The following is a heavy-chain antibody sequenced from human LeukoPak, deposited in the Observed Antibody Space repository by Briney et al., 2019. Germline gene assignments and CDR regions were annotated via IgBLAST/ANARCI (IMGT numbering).Heavy chain of an antibody. J-gene: IGHJ4*02. CDR1: GFTVSSNY. Sequence: GGSLRLSCAASGFTVSSNYMSWVRQAPGKGLEWVSVIYSGGSTYYADSVKGRFTISRDNSKNTLYLKMNSLRAEDTAVYYCARSPRDWLLPFFDYWGQGTLVTVSS. V-gene: IGHV3-53*01. CDR2: IYSGGST. D-gene: IGHD3/OR15-3a*01. CDR3: ARSPRDWLLPFFDY.